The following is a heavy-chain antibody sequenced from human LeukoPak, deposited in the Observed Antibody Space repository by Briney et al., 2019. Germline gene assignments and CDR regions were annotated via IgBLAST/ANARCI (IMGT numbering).Heavy chain of an antibody. CDR1: GGSISSYY. D-gene: IGHD2-15*01. CDR2: IYYSGST. V-gene: IGHV4-59*01. J-gene: IGHJ4*02. Sequence: SETLSLTCTVSGGSISSYYWSWIRQPPGKGLEWIGYIYYSGSTNYNPSLRSRVTISVDTSKNQFSLKLSSVTAADTAVYYCARGISTLDYWGQGTLVTVSS. CDR3: ARGISTLDY.